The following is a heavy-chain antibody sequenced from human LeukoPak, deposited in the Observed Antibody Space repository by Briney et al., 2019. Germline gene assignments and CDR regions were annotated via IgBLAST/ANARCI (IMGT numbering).Heavy chain of an antibody. D-gene: IGHD6-13*01. CDR3: ARDWPTIAAAGTIPEYFQH. V-gene: IGHV3-21*01. CDR2: ISSSSSYI. CDR1: GFTFTTYW. J-gene: IGHJ1*01. Sequence: PGGSLRLSCAASGFAASGFTFTTYWMSWVRQAPGKGLEWVSSISSSSSYIYYADSVKGRFTISRDNAKNSLYLQMNSLRAEDTAVYYCARDWPTIAAAGTIPEYFQHWGQGTLVTVSS.